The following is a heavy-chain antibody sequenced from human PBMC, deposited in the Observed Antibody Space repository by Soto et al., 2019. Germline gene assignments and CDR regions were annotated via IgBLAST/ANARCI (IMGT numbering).Heavy chain of an antibody. V-gene: IGHV3-23*01. D-gene: IGHD3-10*01. CDR1: GFTFSNYA. J-gene: IGHJ4*02. CDR2: ISASGGST. Sequence: EVQLLESGGGFVQPGGSLRLSCVVSGFTFSNYAINWVRQAPGKGLEWVSAISASGGSTYYIDSVKGRFTISRDSSKNTLYLQMNSLRVDDTAVYYCAIHFYYGSGSYYAVDYWGQGTLVTVSS. CDR3: AIHFYYGSGSYYAVDY.